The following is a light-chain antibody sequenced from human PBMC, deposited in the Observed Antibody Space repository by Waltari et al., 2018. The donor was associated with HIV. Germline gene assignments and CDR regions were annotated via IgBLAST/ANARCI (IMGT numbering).Light chain of an antibody. CDR2: GAS. CDR3: QQYGRSPPYT. Sequence: DIVLTQSPGTPSSSPGERATLSCSASSSVSNAYLAWYQQKPGQAPRLLIYGASSRATGIPDRFSGSGSGTDFTLTISRLEPEDFAVYYCQQYGRSPPYTFGQGTKLEI. CDR1: SSVSNAY. V-gene: IGKV3-20*01. J-gene: IGKJ2*01.